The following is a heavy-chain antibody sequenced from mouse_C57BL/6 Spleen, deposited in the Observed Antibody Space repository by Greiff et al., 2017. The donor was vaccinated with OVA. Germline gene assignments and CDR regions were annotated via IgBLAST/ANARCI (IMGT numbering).Heavy chain of an antibody. CDR2: ISSGGSYT. J-gene: IGHJ2*01. CDR3: ARLGDY. V-gene: IGHV5-6*02. CDR1: GFTFSSYG. Sequence: EVMLVESGGDLVKPGGSLKLSCAASGFTFSSYGMSWVRQTPDKRLEWVATISSGGSYTYYPDSVKGRFTISRDKAKNTLYLQMSSLKSEDTAMYYCARLGDYWGQGTTLTVSS.